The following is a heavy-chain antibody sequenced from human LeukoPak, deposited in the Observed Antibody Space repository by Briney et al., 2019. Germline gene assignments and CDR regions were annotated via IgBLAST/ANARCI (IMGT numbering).Heavy chain of an antibody. J-gene: IGHJ4*02. CDR3: AKVKSYYGSGSKLLDY. CDR2: ISGSGGST. CDR1: GFTFSSYA. V-gene: IGHV3-23*01. D-gene: IGHD3-10*01. Sequence: GGSLRLSCAASGFTFSSYAMSWVRQAPGKGLEWVSAISGSGGSTYYADSVKGRFTISRDNSKNTLYLQMNSLRAEDTAVYYCAKVKSYYGSGSKLLDYWGQGTPVTVSS.